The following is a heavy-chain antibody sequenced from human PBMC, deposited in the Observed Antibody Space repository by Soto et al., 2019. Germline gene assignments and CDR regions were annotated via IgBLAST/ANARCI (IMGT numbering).Heavy chain of an antibody. CDR3: AHRAGLQGNWDGGYFDF. CDR1: GFSLSSSGVG. V-gene: IGHV2-5*02. Sequence: QITLKESGPTRVKPTQTLTLACTFSGFSLSSSGVGVGWIRQPPGKALEQLALIYWDDDKRYSPSLKSRLTITKDTSKNLVVLTMTNMDPVDTATYYCAHRAGLQGNWDGGYFDFWGQGALVTVSS. J-gene: IGHJ4*02. D-gene: IGHD1-1*01. CDR2: IYWDDDK.